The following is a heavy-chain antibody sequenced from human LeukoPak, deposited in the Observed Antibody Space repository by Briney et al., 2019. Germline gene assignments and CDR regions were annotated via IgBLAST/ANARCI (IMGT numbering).Heavy chain of an antibody. Sequence: GGSLRLSCVASGFTFSNHWMHWVRQAPGKGLVWVSRINSDGSSATYADSVKGRFTISRDNPKNSLSLQMNSLTAEDTAVYYCARRGTSSSWAHFDYWGQGTLVTVSS. J-gene: IGHJ4*02. CDR3: ARRGTSSSWAHFDY. D-gene: IGHD6-13*01. CDR1: GFTFSNHW. CDR2: INSDGSSA. V-gene: IGHV3-74*01.